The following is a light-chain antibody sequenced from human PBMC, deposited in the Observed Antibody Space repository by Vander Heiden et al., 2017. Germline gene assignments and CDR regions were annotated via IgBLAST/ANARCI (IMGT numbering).Light chain of an antibody. Sequence: DIQMTQSPPSLSASVGDRVTITCPARQSISSYLNWYQQKPGKAPKLLVYAASSLQSGVPSRFSGSGSGTDFTLTISSLQPEDFATYYCQQSYSTPHTFGQGTKVEIK. J-gene: IGKJ1*01. CDR2: AAS. V-gene: IGKV1-39*01. CDR1: QSISSY. CDR3: QQSYSTPHT.